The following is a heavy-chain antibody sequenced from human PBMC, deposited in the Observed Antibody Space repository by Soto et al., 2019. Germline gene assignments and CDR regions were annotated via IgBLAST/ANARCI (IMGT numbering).Heavy chain of an antibody. V-gene: IGHV4-59*08. CDR2: IYYSGST. D-gene: IGHD2-8*01. J-gene: IGHJ4*02. CDR1: GGSISSYY. Sequence: PSETLSLTCTVSGGSISSYYWSWIRQPPGKGLEWIGYIYYSGSTNYNPSLKSRVTISVDTSKNQFSLKLSSVTAADTAVYYCASDVGGNGYFDYWGQGTLVTAPQ. CDR3: ASDVGGNGYFDY.